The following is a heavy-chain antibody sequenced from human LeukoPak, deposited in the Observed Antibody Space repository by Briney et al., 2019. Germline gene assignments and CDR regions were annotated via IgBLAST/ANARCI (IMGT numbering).Heavy chain of an antibody. CDR2: FSGTSGLT. J-gene: IGHJ4*02. V-gene: IGHV3-23*01. CDR3: AKGDSYYDLLTCCDF. CDR1: GFDFSSYG. Sequence: GGSLRLSCVASGFDFSSYGLSWVRQSPGKGLEWVSIFSGTSGLTYYADSVKGRFTISRDNSKNALYLQMNSLRDEDTAVYYCAKGDSYYDLLTCCDFWGPGTLVTVSS. D-gene: IGHD3-9*01.